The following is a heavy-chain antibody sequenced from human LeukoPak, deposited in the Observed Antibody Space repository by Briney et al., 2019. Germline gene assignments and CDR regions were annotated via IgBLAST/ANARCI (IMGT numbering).Heavy chain of an antibody. D-gene: IGHD2-15*01. CDR3: AKDSRYCSGGSCYTYYYGMDV. CDR2: ISYDGSNK. Sequence: GRSLRLSCAASGFTFSSYGMHWVRQAPGKGLEWVAVISYDGSNKYYADSVKGRFTISRDNSKNTLYLQMSSLRAEDTAVYYCAKDSRYCSGGSCYTYYYGMDVWGQGTTVTVSS. CDR1: GFTFSSYG. J-gene: IGHJ6*02. V-gene: IGHV3-30*18.